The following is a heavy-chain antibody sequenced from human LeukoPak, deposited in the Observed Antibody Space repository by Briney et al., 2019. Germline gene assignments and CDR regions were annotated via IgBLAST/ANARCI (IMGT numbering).Heavy chain of an antibody. CDR1: GYTFTSYG. CDR3: ARATVVTPADY. CDR2: ISAYNGNT. V-gene: IGHV1-18*01. J-gene: IGHJ4*02. Sequence: ASVKVSCKASGYTFTSYGISWVRQAPGQGPEWMGWISAYNGNTNYAQKLQGRVTMTTDTSTSTAYMELSSLRSEDTAVYYCARATVVTPADYWGQGTLVTVSS. D-gene: IGHD4-23*01.